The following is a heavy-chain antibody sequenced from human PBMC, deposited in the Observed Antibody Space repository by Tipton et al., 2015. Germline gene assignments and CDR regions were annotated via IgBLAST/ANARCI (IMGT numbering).Heavy chain of an antibody. Sequence: SLRLSCAASGFTFSNYWMHWVRQAPGKGLVWVSGISGSGVSTYYADSVKGRFTISRDNSKNTLYLHMTSLRAEDTAVYYCAKDRIAAPFYFDYWGQGTLVTVSS. D-gene: IGHD6-13*01. CDR3: AKDRIAAPFYFDY. CDR1: GFTFSNYW. J-gene: IGHJ4*02. V-gene: IGHV3-23*01. CDR2: ISGSGVST.